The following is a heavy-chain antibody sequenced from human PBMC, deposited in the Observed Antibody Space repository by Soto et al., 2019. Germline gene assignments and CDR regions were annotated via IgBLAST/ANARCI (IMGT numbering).Heavy chain of an antibody. J-gene: IGHJ4*01. D-gene: IGHD4-17*01. Sequence: QVQLVQSGAEVKKPGASVKVSCKASGYTFTTYGITWVRQAPGQGLEWLGWISAYSGNTNDAQNLQGRLTVTTDTSTNTAYMDLRSLRSDDTAVYYCARVVKAGDYGDYWRYYFDYWGHGTLVTVSS. CDR3: ARVVKAGDYGDYWRYYFDY. CDR2: ISAYSGNT. V-gene: IGHV1-18*04. CDR1: GYTFTTYG.